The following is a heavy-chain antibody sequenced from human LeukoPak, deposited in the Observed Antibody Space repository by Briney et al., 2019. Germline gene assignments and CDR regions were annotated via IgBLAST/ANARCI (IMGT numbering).Heavy chain of an antibody. J-gene: IGHJ4*02. CDR1: GFTFSSYA. CDR3: AKGRGYSGYDFFDY. D-gene: IGHD5-12*01. V-gene: IGHV3-23*01. Sequence: GGSLRLSCAASGFTFSSYAMSWVRQAPGKGLEWVSAISANGGSTFYADSVKGRFTISRDNSKNTLYLQMNSLRAEDTALYYCAKGRGYSGYDFFDYWGQGTLVTVSS. CDR2: ISANGGST.